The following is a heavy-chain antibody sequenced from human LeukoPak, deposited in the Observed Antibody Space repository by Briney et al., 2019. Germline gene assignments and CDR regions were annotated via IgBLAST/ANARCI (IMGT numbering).Heavy chain of an antibody. CDR3: ARGDYYHT. CDR1: GGSVCSANSY. J-gene: IGHJ4*02. Sequence: SETLSLTCTVSGGSVCSANSYWSWIRQPAGKGLEWIGRIYGDGSSTYNPSLKSRVTISVDSSKNQLSLRLSSLTAADTAVYYCARGDYYHTWGQGTLVTVSS. V-gene: IGHV4-61*02. D-gene: IGHD3-22*01. CDR2: IYGDGSS.